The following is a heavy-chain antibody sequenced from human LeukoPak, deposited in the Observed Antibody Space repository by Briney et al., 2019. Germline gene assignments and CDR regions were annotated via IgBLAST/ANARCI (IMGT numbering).Heavy chain of an antibody. CDR2: IYTSGST. Sequence: SETLSLTCTVSGGSISSYYWSWIRQPAGKGLEWIGRIYTSGSTNYNPSLKSRVTMSVDTSKNQFSLKLSSVTAADTAVYYCARDASHYGDHVYFDYWGQGTLVTVSS. D-gene: IGHD4-17*01. V-gene: IGHV4-4*07. CDR1: GGSISSYY. J-gene: IGHJ4*02. CDR3: ARDASHYGDHVYFDY.